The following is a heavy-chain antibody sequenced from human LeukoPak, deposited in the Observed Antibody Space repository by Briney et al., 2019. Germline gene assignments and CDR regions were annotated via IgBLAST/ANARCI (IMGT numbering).Heavy chain of an antibody. V-gene: IGHV4-59*01. CDR1: GGSFSGYY. CDR2: IYYSGST. Sequence: SETLSLTCAVYGGSFSGYYWSWIRQPPGKGLEWIGYIYYSGSTNYNPSLKSRVTISVDTSKNQFSLKLSSVTAADTAVYYCARGGVYYYYGMDVWGQGTTVTVSS. CDR3: ARGGVYYYYGMDV. D-gene: IGHD1-26*01. J-gene: IGHJ6*02.